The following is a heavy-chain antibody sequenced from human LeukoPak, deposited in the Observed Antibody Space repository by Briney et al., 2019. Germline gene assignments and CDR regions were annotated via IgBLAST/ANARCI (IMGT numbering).Heavy chain of an antibody. CDR1: GGSISSYY. V-gene: IGHV4-59*01. CDR2: IYYSGST. CDR3: ARDLGPYDILTGYYGGNWFDP. J-gene: IGHJ5*02. Sequence: SETLSLTCTVSGGSISSYYWSWIRQPPGKGLEWIGYIYYSGSTNYNPSLKSRVTISVDTSKNQFSLKLSSVTAADTAVYYCARDLGPYDILTGYYGGNWFDPWGQGTLVTVSS. D-gene: IGHD3-9*01.